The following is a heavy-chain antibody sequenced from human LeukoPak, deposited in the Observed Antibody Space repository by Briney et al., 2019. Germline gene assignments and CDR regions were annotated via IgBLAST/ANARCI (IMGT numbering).Heavy chain of an antibody. CDR3: ASGGRSDAFDI. Sequence: ASVKVSCKASGYTXTSXGISXVRQXPGQGXEWXGWISAYNGNTNYAQKLQGRVTMTTDTSTSTAYMELRSLRSDDTAVYYCASGGRSDAFDIWGQGTMVTVSS. CDR1: GYTXTSXG. V-gene: IGHV1-18*01. J-gene: IGHJ3*02. CDR2: ISAYNGNT. D-gene: IGHD2-15*01.